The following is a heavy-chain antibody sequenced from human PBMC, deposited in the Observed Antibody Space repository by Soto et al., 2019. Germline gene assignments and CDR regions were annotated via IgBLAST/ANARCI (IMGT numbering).Heavy chain of an antibody. V-gene: IGHV3-23*01. J-gene: IGHJ4*02. CDR2: VNVGVGAT. CDR3: AKNYYFDS. Sequence: EVHLLESGGGLVQPGGSLRLSCTASGFTFSSYAMSWVRQAPGKGLEWVSSVNVGVGATNFADSVKGRFTISRDDSKKTLYLQMNSLRAEDTAVYYCAKNYYFDSWGQGTRVTVSS. CDR1: GFTFSSYA.